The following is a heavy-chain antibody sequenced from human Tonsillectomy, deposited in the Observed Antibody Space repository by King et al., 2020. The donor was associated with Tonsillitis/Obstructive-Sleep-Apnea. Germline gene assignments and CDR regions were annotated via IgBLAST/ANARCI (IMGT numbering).Heavy chain of an antibody. V-gene: IGHV4-59*08. J-gene: IGHJ6*03. Sequence: VQLQESGPGLVKPSETLSLTCTVSGGSISSYYWSWIRQPPGNGLEWIGYIYYSGSTNYNPSLKSRVTISVDTSKNQFSLKLSSVTAADTAVYYCATLDDILTGPKYMDVWGKGTTVTVSS. CDR1: GGSISSYY. CDR2: IYYSGST. CDR3: ATLDDILTGPKYMDV. D-gene: IGHD3-9*01.